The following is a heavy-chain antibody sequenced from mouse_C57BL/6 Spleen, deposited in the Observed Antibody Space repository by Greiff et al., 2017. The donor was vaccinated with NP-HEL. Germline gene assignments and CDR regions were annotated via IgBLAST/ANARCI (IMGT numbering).Heavy chain of an antibody. CDR2: IYPGDGDT. J-gene: IGHJ1*03. CDR3: ARGERGWYFDV. Sequence: VQLQQSGAELVKPGASVKISCKASGYAFSSYWLNWVKQRPGKGLEWIGQIYPGDGDTNYNGKFKGKATLTADKSSNTAYMQLSSLTSEDSAVYFCARGERGWYFDVWGTGTTVTVSS. CDR1: GYAFSSYW. V-gene: IGHV1-80*01.